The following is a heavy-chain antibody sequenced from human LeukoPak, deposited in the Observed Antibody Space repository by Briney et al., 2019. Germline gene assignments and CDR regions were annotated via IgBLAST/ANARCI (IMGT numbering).Heavy chain of an antibody. J-gene: IGHJ4*02. D-gene: IGHD2-2*01. CDR2: INPNSGGT. V-gene: IGHV1-2*02. Sequence: ASVKVSSKASGYTFTAYYMHWVRQAPGQGLEWMGWINPNSGGTSYAQKFQGRVTMTRDTSISTAYMELSRLRSDDTAVYYCARGRCSSRSCYLFDYWGQGTLVTVSS. CDR1: GYTFTAYY. CDR3: ARGRCSSRSCYLFDY.